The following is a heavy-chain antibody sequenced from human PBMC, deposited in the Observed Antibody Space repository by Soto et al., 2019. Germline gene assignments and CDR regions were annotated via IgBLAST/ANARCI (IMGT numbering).Heavy chain of an antibody. D-gene: IGHD6-19*01. CDR3: ARARIVVAGTIVDY. CDR1: VYSISSGYY. CDR2: IYHSGNT. V-gene: IGHV4-38-2*01. J-gene: IGHJ4*02. Sequence: SETLSLTCAVSVYSISSGYYFGWIRQPPGKGLEWIGSIYHSGNTYYNPSLKSRVTISVDTSKNHFSLKLSSVTAADTAVYYCARARIVVAGTIVDYWGQGTLVTVSS.